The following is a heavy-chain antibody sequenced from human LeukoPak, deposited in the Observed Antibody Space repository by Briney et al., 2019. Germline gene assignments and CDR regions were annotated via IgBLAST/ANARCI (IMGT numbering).Heavy chain of an antibody. J-gene: IGHJ4*02. D-gene: IGHD3-9*01. CDR2: IYYTGST. Sequence: SETLSLTCTVSGGAISSYYCTWFRQPPGKGLEWIGYIYYTGSTNYNPSLDSRVTISVDMSKNQVSLNLKYVTAADTAGYYCARGYFDWFLDNWGRGTLVTVSS. V-gene: IGHV4-59*01. CDR1: GGAISSYY. CDR3: ARGYFDWFLDN.